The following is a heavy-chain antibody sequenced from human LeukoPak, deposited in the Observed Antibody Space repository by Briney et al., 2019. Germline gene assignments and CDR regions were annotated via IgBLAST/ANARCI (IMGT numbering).Heavy chain of an antibody. CDR1: GFTFSSYG. CDR2: IWYEGRKK. CDR3: AKARVVELDAFDI. D-gene: IGHD1-7*01. J-gene: IGHJ3*02. V-gene: IGHV3-33*06. Sequence: PAGSLRLSCAASGFTFSSYGIQWVRQAHGKGLEWVEVIWYEGRKKYYAVSVKGRFTISRDNSKNTLYLQMNSLRAEGTAVYYCAKARVVELDAFDIWGQGTMVTVSS.